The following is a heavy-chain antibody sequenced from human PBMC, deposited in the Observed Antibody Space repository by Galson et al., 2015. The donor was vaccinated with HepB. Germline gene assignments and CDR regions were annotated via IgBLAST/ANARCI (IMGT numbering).Heavy chain of an antibody. CDR1: GFTFSSYG. V-gene: IGHV3-30*18. Sequence: SLRLSCAASGFTFSSYGMHWVRQAPGKGLEWVAVISYDGSNKYYADSVKGRFTISRDNSKNTLYLQMNSLRAEDTAVYYCAKDLGYCSSTSCHYDAFDIWGQGTMVTVSS. CDR3: AKDLGYCSSTSCHYDAFDI. CDR2: ISYDGSNK. J-gene: IGHJ3*02. D-gene: IGHD2-2*01.